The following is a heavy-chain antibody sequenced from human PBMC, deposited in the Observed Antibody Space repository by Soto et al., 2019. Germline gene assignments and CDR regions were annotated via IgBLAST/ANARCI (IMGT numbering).Heavy chain of an antibody. J-gene: IGHJ4*02. CDR2: ISSSSSYI. Sequence: GGSLRLSCAASGFTFSSYSMNWVRQAPGKGLEWVSSISSSSSYIYYADSVKGRFTISRDNAKNSLYLQMNSLRAEDTAVYYCASGSSPSLDYWGQGTLVTVSS. CDR3: ASGSSPSLDY. D-gene: IGHD6-6*01. V-gene: IGHV3-21*01. CDR1: GFTFSSYS.